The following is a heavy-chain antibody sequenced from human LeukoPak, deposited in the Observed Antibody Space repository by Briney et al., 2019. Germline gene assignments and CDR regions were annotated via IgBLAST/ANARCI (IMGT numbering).Heavy chain of an antibody. CDR2: IVLRSGNA. J-gene: IGHJ4*02. CDR3: AGGEGAGYFDY. CDR1: GFTFSTSA. V-gene: IGHV1-58*02. Sequence: TSVNLTCAASGFTFSTSAMQWVRQHRGQRRQWIGWIVLRSGNAKYAPNFQERATITRDMSKSTAYMELCSLRSEDTAVYFCAGGEGAGYFDYCGEGCEVRVSS. D-gene: IGHD1-26*01.